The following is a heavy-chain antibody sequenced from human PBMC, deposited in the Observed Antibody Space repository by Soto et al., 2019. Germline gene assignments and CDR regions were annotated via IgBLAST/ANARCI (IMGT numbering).Heavy chain of an antibody. V-gene: IGHV4-59*01. CDR2: IYYSGST. CDR1: GGSISSYY. CDR3: ARDRADDYVWGSYRQYYYGMDV. Sequence: SETLSLTCTVSGGSISSYYWSWIRQPPGKGLEWIGYIYYSGSTNYNPSLKSRVTISVDTSKNQFSLKLSSVTAADTAVYYCARDRADDYVWGSYRQYYYGMDVWGQGTTVTVSS. J-gene: IGHJ6*02. D-gene: IGHD3-16*02.